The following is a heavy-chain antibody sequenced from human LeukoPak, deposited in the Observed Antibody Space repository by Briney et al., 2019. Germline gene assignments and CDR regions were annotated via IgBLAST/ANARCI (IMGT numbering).Heavy chain of an antibody. J-gene: IGHJ5*02. V-gene: IGHV1-69*01. CDR2: IIPIFGTA. D-gene: IGHD2-2*01. Sequence: ASVKVSCKASGGTFSSYAISWVRQAPGQGLEWMGGIIPIFGTANYAQKFQGRVTITADESTSTAYMELSSLRSEDTAVYYCARIIPWGAAMDWFDPWGQGTLVTVSS. CDR3: ARIIPWGAAMDWFDP. CDR1: GGTFSSYA.